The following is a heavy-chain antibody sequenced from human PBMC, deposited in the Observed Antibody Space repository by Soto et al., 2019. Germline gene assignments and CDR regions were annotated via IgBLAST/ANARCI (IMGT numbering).Heavy chain of an antibody. D-gene: IGHD6-6*01. CDR1: GGTLSSYA. CDR2: IIPIFGTA. J-gene: IGHJ6*02. CDR3: ARRWYSSSSDYYYYGMDV. Sequence: SVKVSCKASGGTLSSYAISWVRQAPGQGLEWMGGIIPIFGTANYAQKFQGRVTITADESTSTAYMELSSLRSEDTAVYYCARRWYSSSSDYYYYGMDVWGQGTTVTVSS. V-gene: IGHV1-69*13.